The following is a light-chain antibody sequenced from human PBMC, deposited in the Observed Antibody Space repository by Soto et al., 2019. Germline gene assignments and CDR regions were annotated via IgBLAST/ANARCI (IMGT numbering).Light chain of an antibody. CDR1: QSIRSTY. CDR2: GAS. CDR3: QQYGSPLT. V-gene: IGKV3-20*01. J-gene: IGKJ4*01. Sequence: EVVLTQSPGTLSLSPGERATVSCRASQSIRSTYLAWYQQKPGQAPRLLIYGASSRATGIPDRFSGGGSGTDFTLTINKLEPEGFAVYYCQQYGSPLTFGGGTKVEIK.